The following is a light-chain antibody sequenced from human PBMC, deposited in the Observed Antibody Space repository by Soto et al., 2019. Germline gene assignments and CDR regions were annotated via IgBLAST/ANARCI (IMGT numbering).Light chain of an antibody. Sequence: EIVLTQSPGTLSLSPGERATLSCRASQSVSSSYLAWYQQKPGQAPRLLIYGASSRATGIPDRFSGSRSATDFTLTIRRLEPEDFAVYYCQQYGTSPGYSFGQGTKPEIK. J-gene: IGKJ2*03. CDR1: QSVSSSY. CDR2: GAS. V-gene: IGKV3-20*01. CDR3: QQYGTSPGYS.